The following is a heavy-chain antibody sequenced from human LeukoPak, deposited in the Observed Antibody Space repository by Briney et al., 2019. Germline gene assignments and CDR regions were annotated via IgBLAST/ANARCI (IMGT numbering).Heavy chain of an antibody. J-gene: IGHJ4*02. V-gene: IGHV1-18*01. CDR1: GYTFTSYG. CDR3: ARDTGYYYDISGGCYFDY. Sequence: GASVKVSCKASGYTFTSYGISWVRQAPGQGLEWMGWISAYNGNTNYVQKLQGRVTMTTDTSTSTAYMELRSLRSDDTAVYYCARDTGYYYDISGGCYFDYWGQGTLVTVSS. CDR2: ISAYNGNT. D-gene: IGHD3-22*01.